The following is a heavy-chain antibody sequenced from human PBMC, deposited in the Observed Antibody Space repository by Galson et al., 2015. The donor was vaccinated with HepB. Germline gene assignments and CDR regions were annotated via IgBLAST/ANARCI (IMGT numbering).Heavy chain of an antibody. CDR2: INAGNGNT. CDR3: ARGDGKTDYYGSGSYLDY. Sequence: SVKVSCKASGYTFTSYAMHWVRQAPGQRLEWMGWINAGNGNTKYSQKFQGRVTITRDTSASTAYMELSSLRSEDTAVYYCARGDGKTDYYGSGSYLDYWGQGTLVTVSS. CDR1: GYTFTSYA. J-gene: IGHJ4*02. D-gene: IGHD3-10*01. V-gene: IGHV1-3*01.